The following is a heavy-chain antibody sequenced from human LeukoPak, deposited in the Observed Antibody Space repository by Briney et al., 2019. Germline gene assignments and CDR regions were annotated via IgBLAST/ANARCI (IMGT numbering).Heavy chain of an antibody. D-gene: IGHD6-6*01. J-gene: IGHJ4*02. CDR3: ARGWDSSSSFDY. V-gene: IGHV1-69*05. CDR2: IIPIFGTA. Sequence: ASVKVSCKASGGTFSSYAISWVRQAPGQGLEWMGGIIPIFGTANYAQKFQGRVTITTDDSTSTAYMELSSLRSEDTAVYYCARGWDSSSSFDYWGQGTLVTVSS. CDR1: GGTFSSYA.